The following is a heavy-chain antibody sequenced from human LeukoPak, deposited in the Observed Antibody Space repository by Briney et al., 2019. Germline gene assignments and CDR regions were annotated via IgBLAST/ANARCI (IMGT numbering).Heavy chain of an antibody. CDR2: IYYSGST. Sequence: SETLSLTCTVSGGSISSYYWSWIRQPPGKGLEWIGYIYYSGSTNYNPSLKSRVTISVDTSKNQFSLKLSSVTAADTAVYYCARDSNSSGWQLVPTGAFDIWGQGTMVTVSS. CDR1: GGSISSYY. D-gene: IGHD6-19*01. V-gene: IGHV4-59*01. J-gene: IGHJ3*02. CDR3: ARDSNSSGWQLVPTGAFDI.